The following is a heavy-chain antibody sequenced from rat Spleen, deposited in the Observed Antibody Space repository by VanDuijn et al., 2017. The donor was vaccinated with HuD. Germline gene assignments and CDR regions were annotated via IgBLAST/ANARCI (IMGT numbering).Heavy chain of an antibody. V-gene: IGHV5-29*01. J-gene: IGHJ3*01. CDR1: GFTFSDYY. D-gene: IGHD1-12*03. CDR3: ARHYYYDGYWFAY. Sequence: EVQLVESDGGLVQPGGSLKLSCAASGFTFSDYYMAWVRQAPTKGLEWVTTISYDGSDTYYRESVKGRFTLSRDNSKSTLYLQMDGLRSEDTATYYCARHYYYDGYWFAYWGQGTLVTVSS. CDR2: ISYDGSDT.